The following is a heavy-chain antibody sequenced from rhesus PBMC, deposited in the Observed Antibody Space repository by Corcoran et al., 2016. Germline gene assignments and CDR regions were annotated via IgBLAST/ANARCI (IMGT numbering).Heavy chain of an antibody. CDR3: ARRGRGGYFDY. J-gene: IGHJ4*01. CDR1: GGSISSSY. V-gene: IGHV4-169*01. CDR2: IYGSGMST. Sequence: QLQLQESGPGLVKPSETLSVTCAVSGGSISSSYWSWIRQAPGKGLEWIGYIYGSGMSTNYHPPLNSRVTLAVNTSKNQLSLKLSSLTTADTAVYYCARRGRGGYFDYWGQGVLVTVSS. D-gene: IGHD5-42*01.